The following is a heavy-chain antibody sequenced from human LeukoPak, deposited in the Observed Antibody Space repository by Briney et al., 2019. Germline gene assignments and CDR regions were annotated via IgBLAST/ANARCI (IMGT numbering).Heavy chain of an antibody. J-gene: IGHJ5*02. CDR2: INHSGST. CDR1: GVSFSGYY. Sequence: SETLSLTCAVYGVSFSGYYWSWIRQPPGKGLEWIGEINHSGSTNYNPSLKSRVTISVDTSKNQFSLKLSSVTAADTAVYYCARRDSSTWYVNWFDPWGQGTLVTVSS. CDR3: ARRDSSTWYVNWFDP. V-gene: IGHV4-34*01. D-gene: IGHD6-13*01.